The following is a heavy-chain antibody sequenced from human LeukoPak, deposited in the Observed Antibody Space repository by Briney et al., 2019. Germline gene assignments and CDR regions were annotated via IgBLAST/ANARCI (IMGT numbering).Heavy chain of an antibody. V-gene: IGHV3-33*01. CDR2: IWYDGSNK. CDR3: ARHGSWSFDY. CDR1: GFTFSSYG. Sequence: PGGSLRLSCAASGFTFSSYGMHWVRQAPGKGLEWVAVIWYDGSNKYYADSVKGRFTISRDNSKNTLYLHMNSLRAEDTAVYYCARHGSWSFDYWGQGTLLTVSA. J-gene: IGHJ4*02. D-gene: IGHD6-13*01.